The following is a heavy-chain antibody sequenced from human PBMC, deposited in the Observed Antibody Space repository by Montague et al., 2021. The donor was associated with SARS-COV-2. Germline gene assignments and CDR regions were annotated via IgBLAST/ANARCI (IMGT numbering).Heavy chain of an antibody. J-gene: IGHJ6*02. CDR3: ARILLHLGMDV. V-gene: IGHV2-70*11. CDR1: GFSLSTSGMC. CDR2: XDWDDDK. Sequence: PALVKPTQTLTLTCTFSGFSLSTSGMCVSWIRQPPGKALEWLARXDWDDDKYYSTSLKTRLTISKDTSKNQVVPTMTNMDPVDTATYYCARILLHLGMDVWGQGTTVTVSS.